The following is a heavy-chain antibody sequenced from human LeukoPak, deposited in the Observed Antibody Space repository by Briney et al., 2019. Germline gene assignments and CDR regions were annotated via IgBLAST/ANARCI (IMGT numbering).Heavy chain of an antibody. J-gene: IGHJ4*02. CDR2: INPSGGST. V-gene: IGHV1-46*01. CDR3: ARSRTMIYYFDY. CDR1: GYTFTSYY. D-gene: IGHD3-22*01. Sequence: ASVKVSCKASGYTFTSYYMHWVRQAPGQGLEWMGIINPSGGSTSYAQKFQGRVTMTRDISTSTVYMELSSLRSEDTAVYYCARSRTMIYYFDYWGQGTLVTVSS.